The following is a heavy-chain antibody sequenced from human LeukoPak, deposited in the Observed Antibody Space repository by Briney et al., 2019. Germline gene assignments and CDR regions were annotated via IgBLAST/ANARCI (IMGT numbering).Heavy chain of an antibody. CDR2: ISSSSSYI. CDR3: ARDREVSLVY. D-gene: IGHD1-26*01. Sequence: GGSLRLSCAASGFTFSSYSMNWVRQAPGKGLEWVSSISSSSSYIYYADSVKGRFTISRDNAKNSLYLRMNSLRAEDTAVYYCARDREVSLVYWGQGTLVTVSS. CDR1: GFTFSSYS. V-gene: IGHV3-21*01. J-gene: IGHJ4*02.